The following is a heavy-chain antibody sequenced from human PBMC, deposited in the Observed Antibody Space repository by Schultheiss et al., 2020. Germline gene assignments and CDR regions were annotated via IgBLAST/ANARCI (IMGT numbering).Heavy chain of an antibody. CDR1: GFTFSSYA. J-gene: IGHJ3*02. CDR2: ISGSGGST. Sequence: GGSLRLSCAASGFTFSSYAMSWVRQAPGKWLEWVSAISGSGGSTYYADSVKGRFTISRDNSKNTLYLQMNSLRAEDTAVYYCAKGDIVVVPAAITYAFDIWGQGTMVTVSS. D-gene: IGHD2-2*01. CDR3: AKGDIVVVPAAITYAFDI. V-gene: IGHV3-23*01.